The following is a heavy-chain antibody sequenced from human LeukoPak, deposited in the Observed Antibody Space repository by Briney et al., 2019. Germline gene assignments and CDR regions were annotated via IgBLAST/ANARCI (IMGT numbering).Heavy chain of an antibody. Sequence: GESLKISCKGSGYSFTTYWIGWVRQLPGKGLEWMGIIYPGDSETTYSPSFQGQVTISADKSVTTAYLQWSSLKASDTAMYYCARLQGVGASPFDHWGQGTLVTVSS. V-gene: IGHV5-51*01. CDR2: IYPGDSET. CDR3: ARLQGVGASPFDH. CDR1: GYSFTTYW. D-gene: IGHD1-26*01. J-gene: IGHJ4*02.